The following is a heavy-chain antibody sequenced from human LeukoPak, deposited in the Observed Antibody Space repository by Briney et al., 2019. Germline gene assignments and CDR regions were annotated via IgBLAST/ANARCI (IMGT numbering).Heavy chain of an antibody. V-gene: IGHV3-23*05. D-gene: IGHD4-11*01. CDR2: INYNGDNK. CDR3: AANHENYYSNYDWGGFVY. J-gene: IGHJ4*02. Sequence: GGSLRLSCPASGFTFSLSIMNGVRQAPGKGLEWVSIINYNGDNKYYADSVQGRFTISRYNSKNTVYLQMNSLRAEDTAVYYCAANHENYYSNYDWGGFVYWGQGTLVTVSS. CDR1: GFTFSLSI.